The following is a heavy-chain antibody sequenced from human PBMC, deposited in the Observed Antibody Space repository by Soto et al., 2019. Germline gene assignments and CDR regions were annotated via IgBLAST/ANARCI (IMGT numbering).Heavy chain of an antibody. D-gene: IGHD3-16*01. V-gene: IGHV1-18*01. J-gene: IGHJ6*02. CDR2: INAYNGNT. CDR1: GYSFTRYG. Sequence: ASVKVSCKASGYSFTRYGIGWARQAPGQGLEWMGWINAYNGNTNYAQNLQGRLTLTTDTSTTTAYMELRSLRSNDTAIYYCAMVDVYVTPSPQDVWGQWTTVSVSS. CDR3: AMVDVYVTPSPQDV.